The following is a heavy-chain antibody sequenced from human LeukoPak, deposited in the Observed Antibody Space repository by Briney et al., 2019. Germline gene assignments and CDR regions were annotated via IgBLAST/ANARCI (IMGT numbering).Heavy chain of an antibody. V-gene: IGHV1-2*02. CDR2: INPNSGGT. J-gene: IGHJ4*02. CDR3: ARAWLRLNPYFDY. Sequence: ASVKVSCKASGYTFTGYYIHWVRQAPGQGLEWMGWINPNSGGTNYAQKFQGRVTMTRGTSISTSYMELSRLRSDDTAVYYCARAWLRLNPYFDYWGQGTLVTVSS. CDR1: GYTFTGYY. D-gene: IGHD5-12*01.